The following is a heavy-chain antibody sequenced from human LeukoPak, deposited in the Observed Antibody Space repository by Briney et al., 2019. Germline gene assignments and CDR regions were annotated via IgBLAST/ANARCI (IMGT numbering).Heavy chain of an antibody. CDR1: GYTFTSYA. CDR2: IIPILGIA. D-gene: IGHD2/OR15-2a*01. J-gene: IGHJ3*02. Sequence: GASVKVSCKASGYTFTSYAISWVRQAPGQGLEWMGRIIPILGIANYAQKFQGRVTITADKSTSTAYMELSSLRSEDTAVYYCARTESSSSPFDIWGQGTMVTVSS. CDR3: ARTESSSSPFDI. V-gene: IGHV1-69*04.